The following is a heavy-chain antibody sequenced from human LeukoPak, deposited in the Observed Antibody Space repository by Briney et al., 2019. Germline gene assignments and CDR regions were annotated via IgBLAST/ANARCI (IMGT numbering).Heavy chain of an antibody. Sequence: GGSLRLSCAASGFTFSTYTMGWVRQAPGKGLEWVSDISASGGSTYYADSVKGRFTISRDNSKNTLYLQMNSLRAEDTAIYYCAKAGSISWYSYWGQGTLVTVSS. CDR1: GFTFSTYT. CDR2: ISASGGST. J-gene: IGHJ4*02. CDR3: AKAGSISWYSY. V-gene: IGHV3-23*01. D-gene: IGHD6-13*01.